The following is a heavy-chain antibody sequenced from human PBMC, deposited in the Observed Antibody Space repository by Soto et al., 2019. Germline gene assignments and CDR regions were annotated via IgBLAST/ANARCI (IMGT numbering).Heavy chain of an antibody. CDR1: GFSLSTSGVG. CDR3: AHGGLPDAFDI. CDR2: IYWEDNK. V-gene: IGHV2-5*02. J-gene: IGHJ3*02. Sequence: QITLKESGPTLVKPTQTLTLTCTFSGFSLSTSGVGVGWIRQPPGKALEWLALIYWEDNKRYSPSLKSRLTITKDTSRNQVVLTMTNMDPVDTATYYCAHGGLPDAFDIWGQGTMVTVSS.